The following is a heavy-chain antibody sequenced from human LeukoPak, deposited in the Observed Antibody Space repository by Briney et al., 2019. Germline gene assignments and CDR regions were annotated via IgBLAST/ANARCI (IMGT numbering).Heavy chain of an antibody. Sequence: SQTLSLTCAISGDSVSSNSAAWNWIRHSPSRGLEGLGRTYYRSKWYNDYAVSVKSRIRQIPEKSKNQFSLQVNSVTPEDMAVYYCARVIPELLYAFDIWGQGTMVTVSS. CDR1: GDSVSSNSAA. CDR3: ARVIPELLYAFDI. CDR2: TYYRSKWYN. D-gene: IGHD1-26*01. V-gene: IGHV6-1*01. J-gene: IGHJ3*02.